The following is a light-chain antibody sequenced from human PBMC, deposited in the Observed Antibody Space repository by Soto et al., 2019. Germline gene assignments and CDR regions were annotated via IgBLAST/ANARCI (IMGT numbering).Light chain of an antibody. J-gene: IGLJ2*01. CDR1: SSNIGAGYD. V-gene: IGLV1-40*01. CDR2: GNS. CDR3: QSYDSSLSVV. Sequence: QSVLTQPPSVSGAPGQRVTISFTGSSSNIGAGYDVHWYQQLPGTAPKLLIYGNSNRPSGVPDRFSGSKSGTSASLASTGLQAEDEADYYCQSYDSSLSVVFGGGTKVTVL.